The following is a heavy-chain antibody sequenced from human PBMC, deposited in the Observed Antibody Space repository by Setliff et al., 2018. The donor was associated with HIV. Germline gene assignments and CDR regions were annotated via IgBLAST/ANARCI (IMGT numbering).Heavy chain of an antibody. CDR3: VRDPGYNSGWSGTTFDY. Sequence: PSETLSLTCTVSGVSIRRGNYYWSWIRQPAGEGLEWVGHISSSGSTNYNPSLKNRVTLLLDTSKNQFSLKVRPVFAADTAMYYCVRDPGYNSGWSGTTFDYWGQGTLVTVSS. CDR1: GVSIRRGNYY. CDR2: ISSSGST. D-gene: IGHD6-19*01. J-gene: IGHJ4*02. V-gene: IGHV4-61*09.